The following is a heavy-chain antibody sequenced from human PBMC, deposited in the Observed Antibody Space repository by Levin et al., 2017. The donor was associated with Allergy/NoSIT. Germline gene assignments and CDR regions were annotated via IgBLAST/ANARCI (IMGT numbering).Heavy chain of an antibody. V-gene: IGHV4-59*08. Sequence: GSLRLSCTVSGGSISSYYWSWIRQPPGKGLEWIGYIYYSGSTNYNPSLKSRVTISVDTSKNQFSLKLSSVTAADTAVYYCARVGLTTVTSDAFDSWGQGTMVTVSS. CDR2: IYYSGST. CDR1: GGSISSYY. CDR3: ARVGLTTVTSDAFDS. J-gene: IGHJ3*02. D-gene: IGHD4-17*01.